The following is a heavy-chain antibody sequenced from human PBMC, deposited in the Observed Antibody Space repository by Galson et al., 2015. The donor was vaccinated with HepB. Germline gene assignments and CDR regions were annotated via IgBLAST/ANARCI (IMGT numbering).Heavy chain of an antibody. CDR3: AKDLGNWNYVLDY. V-gene: IGHV3-23*01. Sequence: SLRLSCAASGFTFSSYAMSWVRQAPGKGLEWVTDISGSGGSTYYADSVKGRFTISRDNSKNTLYLQMNSLRAEDTAVYYCAKDLGNWNYVLDYWGQGTLVAGS. D-gene: IGHD1-7*01. CDR1: GFTFSSYA. CDR2: ISGSGGST. J-gene: IGHJ4*02.